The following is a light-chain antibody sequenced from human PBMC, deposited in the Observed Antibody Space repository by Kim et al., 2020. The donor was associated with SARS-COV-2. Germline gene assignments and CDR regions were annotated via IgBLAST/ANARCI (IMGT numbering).Light chain of an antibody. V-gene: IGKV1-12*01. Sequence: DIQMTQSPSSVSASIGATVTITCRASQDISSYLAWYQERPGKAPNLLIYAASSLQSGVPSRFSGSGSGTEFTLTISSLQPEDFATYYCQHANSFPITFGQGTRLEIK. CDR3: QHANSFPIT. J-gene: IGKJ5*01. CDR1: QDISSY. CDR2: AAS.